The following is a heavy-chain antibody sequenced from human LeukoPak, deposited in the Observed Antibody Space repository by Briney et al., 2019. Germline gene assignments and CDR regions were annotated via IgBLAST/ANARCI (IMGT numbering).Heavy chain of an antibody. CDR1: GYTFTGYY. V-gene: IGHV1-2*02. CDR2: FNPNSGGT. Sequence: ASVKVSCKASGYTFTGYYMHWVRQAPGRGLEWMAWFNPNSGGTNSVQKFQGRVTMTRDTSISTAYMELSRLRSDDTAVYYCARGGAARLHYYYYMDVWGKGTTVTVSS. J-gene: IGHJ6*03. CDR3: ARGGAARLHYYYYMDV. D-gene: IGHD6-6*01.